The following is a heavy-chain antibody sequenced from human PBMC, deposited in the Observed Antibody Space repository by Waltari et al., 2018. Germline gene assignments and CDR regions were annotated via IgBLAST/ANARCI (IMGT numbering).Heavy chain of an antibody. Sequence: QVQLVQSGAEVKKPGSSVKVSCKASGGTFSSYTISWVRQAPGQGLEWMGRIIPILGIANYEQKFQGRVTITADKSTSTAYMELSSLRSEDTAVYYCAREYTYCGGDCYYNWFDPWGQGTLVTVSS. CDR2: IIPILGIA. D-gene: IGHD2-21*01. J-gene: IGHJ5*02. V-gene: IGHV1-69*08. CDR3: AREYTYCGGDCYYNWFDP. CDR1: GGTFSSYT.